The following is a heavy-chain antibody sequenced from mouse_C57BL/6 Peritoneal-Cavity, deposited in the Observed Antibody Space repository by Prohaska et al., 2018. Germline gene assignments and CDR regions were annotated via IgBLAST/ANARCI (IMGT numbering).Heavy chain of an antibody. Sequence: EVKLEESGGGLVQPGGSMKLSCAASGFTFSDAWMDWVRQSPDKGLEWVAEIRNKANNHATYYAESVKGRFTISRDDSKSSVYLQMNSLRAEDTGIYYCTNFVTTVWAFDYWGQGTTLTVSS. CDR2: IRNKANNHAT. CDR1: GFTFSDAW. V-gene: IGHV6-6*01. J-gene: IGHJ2*01. CDR3: TNFVTTVWAFDY. D-gene: IGHD1-1*01.